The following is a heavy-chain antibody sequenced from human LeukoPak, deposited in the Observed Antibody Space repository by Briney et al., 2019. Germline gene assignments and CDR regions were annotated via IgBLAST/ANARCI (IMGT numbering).Heavy chain of an antibody. Sequence: GGSLRLSCAASGFTFDDYGMSWVPQAPGKGLEWVSGINWNGGSTVYADSVKGRFTISRDNAKNSLYLQMNSLRAEDTALYYCARTRKRYQLLPGGDYWGQGTLVTVSS. CDR3: ARTRKRYQLLPGGDY. D-gene: IGHD2-2*01. CDR1: GFTFDDYG. J-gene: IGHJ4*02. V-gene: IGHV3-20*04. CDR2: INWNGGST.